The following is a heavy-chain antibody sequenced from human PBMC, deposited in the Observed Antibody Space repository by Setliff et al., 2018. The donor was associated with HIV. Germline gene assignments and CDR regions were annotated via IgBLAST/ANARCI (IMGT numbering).Heavy chain of an antibody. CDR2: IRSKAYGGTT. D-gene: IGHD3-16*01. J-gene: IGHJ6*03. CDR3: SREGEYFLPPYYYHYMDV. Sequence: HPGGSLRLSCTASGFTFGDYAMSWVRQAPGKGLEWVGFIRSKAYGGTTEYAASVKDRFTVSRDDSKSIAYLQMNSLKTEDTAVYYCSREGEYFLPPYYYHYMDVWGKGTTVTVSS. V-gene: IGHV3-49*04. CDR1: GFTFGDYA.